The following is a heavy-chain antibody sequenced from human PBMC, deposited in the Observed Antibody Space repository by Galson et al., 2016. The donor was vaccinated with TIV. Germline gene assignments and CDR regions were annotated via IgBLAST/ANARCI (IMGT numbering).Heavy chain of an antibody. J-gene: IGHJ4*02. V-gene: IGHV1-69*13. D-gene: IGHD3-22*01. Sequence: SVKVSCKASANTFISYAITWVRQAPGQGLEWMGGIISIFRTTQYAQKFQGRVTITADESMSTAYMELSSLRSDDTAVYYCARTDTLKNYYDSSGYYPFWDQGTLVTVSS. CDR3: ARTDTLKNYYDSSGYYPF. CDR2: IISIFRTT. CDR1: ANTFISYA.